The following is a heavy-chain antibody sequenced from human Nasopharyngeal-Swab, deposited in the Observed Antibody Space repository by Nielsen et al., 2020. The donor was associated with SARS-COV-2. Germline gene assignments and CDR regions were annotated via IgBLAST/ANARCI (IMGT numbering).Heavy chain of an antibody. D-gene: IGHD3-16*02. V-gene: IGHV4-34*01. Sequence: SETLSLTCAVYGGSFSGYYWSWIRQPPGKGLEWIGEINHSGSTNYNPSLKSRVTISVDTSKNQFSLKLSSVTAADTAVYYCARGGTYYDYVWGSYHYRLNSDGYYFDYWGQGTLVTVSS. CDR2: INHSGST. CDR1: GGSFSGYY. J-gene: IGHJ4*02. CDR3: ARGGTYYDYVWGSYHYRLNSDGYYFDY.